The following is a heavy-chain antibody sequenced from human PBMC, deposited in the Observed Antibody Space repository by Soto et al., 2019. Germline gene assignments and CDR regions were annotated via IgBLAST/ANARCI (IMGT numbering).Heavy chain of an antibody. D-gene: IGHD2-2*01. Sequence: QVHLQQWGAGLLKPSETLSLTCAVSGGSFSGYFWSWIRQSPGKGLEWIGETNHRGTTNHNPSLESRVTISPETSKNQFSLKLRSVTAADTAVYYCARRSPAFCSASTCYGHFEFWGQGTLATVSS. CDR2: TNHRGTT. J-gene: IGHJ4*02. CDR1: GGSFSGYF. CDR3: ARRSPAFCSASTCYGHFEF. V-gene: IGHV4-34*01.